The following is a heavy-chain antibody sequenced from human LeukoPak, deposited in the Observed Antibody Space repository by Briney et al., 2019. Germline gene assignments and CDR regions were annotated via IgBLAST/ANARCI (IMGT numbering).Heavy chain of an antibody. CDR1: VFTFTNNW. V-gene: IGHV3-7*02. Sequence: GGSLRLSCTAAVFTFTNNWMFWVRQAPGKGPEWLANINQDGSAADSVDSVKGRFTISRDNAKNSVSLQMNSLRVEDTAVYYCAVTSRSYAFDYWGPGTLVTVSS. CDR2: INQDGSAA. J-gene: IGHJ4*02. CDR3: AVTSRSYAFDY. D-gene: IGHD3-16*01.